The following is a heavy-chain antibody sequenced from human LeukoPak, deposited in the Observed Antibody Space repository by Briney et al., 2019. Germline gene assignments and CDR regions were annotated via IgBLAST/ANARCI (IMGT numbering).Heavy chain of an antibody. CDR3: ARDDGYYDSSGSLDY. CDR1: GFTFNSYA. Sequence: GGSLRLSCAASGFTFNSYAMHWVRQAPGRGLEWVAVISYDGNKKYYADSVKGRFTISRATSKNKVFVQMNSLSAEDTAVYYCARDDGYYDSSGSLDYWGQGTLVTVSS. V-gene: IGHV3-30-3*01. D-gene: IGHD3-22*01. J-gene: IGHJ4*02. CDR2: ISYDGNKK.